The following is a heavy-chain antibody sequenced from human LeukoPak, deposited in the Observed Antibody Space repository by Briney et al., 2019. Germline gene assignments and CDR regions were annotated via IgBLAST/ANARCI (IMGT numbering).Heavy chain of an antibody. Sequence: NPSETLSLTCAVYGGSFSGYYWSWIRQPPGKGLEWIGEINHSGSTNSNPSLKSRVIISVDTSKNQFSLELSSVTAADTAVYYCARGDYGGYVGYWGQGTLVTVTS. CDR3: ARGDYGGYVGY. D-gene: IGHD2-21*01. CDR1: GGSFSGYY. CDR2: INHSGST. J-gene: IGHJ4*02. V-gene: IGHV4-34*01.